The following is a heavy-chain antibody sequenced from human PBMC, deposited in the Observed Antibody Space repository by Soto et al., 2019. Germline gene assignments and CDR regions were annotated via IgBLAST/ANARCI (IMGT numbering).Heavy chain of an antibody. CDR2: IYYSGST. Sequence: PSETLSLTCTVSGGSISSSSYYWGWIRQPPGKGLEWIGSIYYSGSTYYNPSLKSRVTISVDTSKNQFSLKLSSVTAADTAVYYCASLNTVTTFYYYGTDVWGQGTTVTVSS. D-gene: IGHD4-4*01. CDR1: GGSISSSSYY. CDR3: ASLNTVTTFYYYGTDV. J-gene: IGHJ6*02. V-gene: IGHV4-39*01.